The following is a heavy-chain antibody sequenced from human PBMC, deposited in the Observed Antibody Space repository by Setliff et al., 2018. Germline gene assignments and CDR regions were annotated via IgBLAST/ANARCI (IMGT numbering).Heavy chain of an antibody. D-gene: IGHD2-21*02. CDR2: IYYSGST. CDR1: GGSISSYY. J-gene: IGHJ4*02. Sequence: PSETLSLTCTVSGGSISSYYWSWIRQPPGKGLEWIGYIYYSGSTNYNPSLKSRVTISVDTSKNQFSLKLSSVTAADTAVYYCARDRGGDWIYYFDYWGQGTLVTV. CDR3: ARDRGGDWIYYFDY. V-gene: IGHV4-59*01.